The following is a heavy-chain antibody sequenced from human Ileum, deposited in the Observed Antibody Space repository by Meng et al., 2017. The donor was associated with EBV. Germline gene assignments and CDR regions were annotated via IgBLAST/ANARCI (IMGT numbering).Heavy chain of an antibody. D-gene: IGHD3-9*01. CDR3: TKQAGTGHDKDYFED. Sequence: EVQLLESGGGLVQPGXXXXLSCSASGSRFNTYAMSWVRQAPGKGLEWVALISGGSYTTGTPYYTDSVKGRFTVSRDNSKNTVYLQMSGLRVEDSAVYYCTKQAGTGHDKDYFEDWGQGTLVTVSS. CDR1: GSRFNTYA. J-gene: IGHJ4*02. V-gene: IGHV3-23*01. CDR2: ISGGSYTTGTP.